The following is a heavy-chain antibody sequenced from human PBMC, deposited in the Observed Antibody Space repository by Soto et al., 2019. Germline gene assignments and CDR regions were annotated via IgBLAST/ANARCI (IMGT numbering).Heavy chain of an antibody. CDR1: VGSISSTSYY. J-gene: IGHJ3*02. Sequence: SQTLSLTCTVSVGSISSTSYYLGWIRQTPRKRLEWIVRIHYSGRTYYNPSLKSGVTISVDTSKNQFFLKLNSVTAADTAVFYCASPPTASLAGFEIWGQGNMVPVS. D-gene: IGHD2-21*01. V-gene: IGHV4-39*01. CDR2: IHYSGRT. CDR3: ASPPTASLAGFEI.